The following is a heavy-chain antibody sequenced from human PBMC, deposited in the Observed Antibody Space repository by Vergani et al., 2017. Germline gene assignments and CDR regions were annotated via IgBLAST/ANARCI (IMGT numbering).Heavy chain of an antibody. D-gene: IGHD3-22*01. CDR1: GGTFSSYA. CDR2: IIPIFGTA. V-gene: IGHV1-69*18. CDR3: ATDYDSSGYIGRYNWFDP. Sequence: QVQLVQSGAEVKKPGSSVKVSCKASGGTFSSYAISWVRQAPGQGLEWMGRIIPIFGTANYAQKFQGRVTITADESTSTAYMELSSLRSEDTAVYYCATDYDSSGYIGRYNWFDPWGQGTLVTVSS. J-gene: IGHJ5*02.